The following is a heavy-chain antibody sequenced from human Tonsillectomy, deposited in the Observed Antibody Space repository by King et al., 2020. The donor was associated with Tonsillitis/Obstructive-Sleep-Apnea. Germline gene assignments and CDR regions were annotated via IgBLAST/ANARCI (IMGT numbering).Heavy chain of an antibody. CDR1: GFTVSSNY. V-gene: IGHV3-53*01. CDR2: IYSGGGT. Sequence: VQLVESGGGLIQPGGSVRLSCAASGFTVSSNYMSWVRQAPGKGLEWVSIIYSGGGTYYADSVKGRFTISRDNSKNTLYLQMNSLRAEDTAVYYCAGDRVVVVPAAVPVYYYYGMDVWGQGTTVTVSS. D-gene: IGHD2-2*02. CDR3: AGDRVVVVPAAVPVYYYYGMDV. J-gene: IGHJ6*02.